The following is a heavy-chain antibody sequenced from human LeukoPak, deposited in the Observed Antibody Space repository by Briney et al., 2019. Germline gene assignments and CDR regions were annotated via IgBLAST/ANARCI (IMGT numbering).Heavy chain of an antibody. D-gene: IGHD5-24*01. Sequence: SETLSLTCTVSGGSIGSYYWSWIRQSPGKGLEWIGYIYYSGRINYGPSLKSRVTISLDTPKNEFSLRLSSVTAADTAEYYCARGSVRDYHWYFDLWGRGTLVTVSS. J-gene: IGHJ2*01. CDR1: GGSIGSYY. CDR3: ARGSVRDYHWYFDL. V-gene: IGHV4-59*01. CDR2: IYYSGRI.